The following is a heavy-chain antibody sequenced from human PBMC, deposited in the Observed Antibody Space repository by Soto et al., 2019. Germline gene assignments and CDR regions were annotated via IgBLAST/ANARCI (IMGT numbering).Heavy chain of an antibody. J-gene: IGHJ5*02. CDR1: GYSINSGYI. CDR3: VARATVVNSPCFDP. D-gene: IGHD1-1*01. V-gene: IGHV4-38-2*02. CDR2: RYSTGTT. Sequence: LSLTCTVSGYSINSGYIWGWVRRPPGQGLEWIGSRYSTGTTYYNPSLRRRVKMSVDTSKNQLSLVLRSVTAADTAVYYCVARATVVNSPCFDPWGQGTQVTVSS.